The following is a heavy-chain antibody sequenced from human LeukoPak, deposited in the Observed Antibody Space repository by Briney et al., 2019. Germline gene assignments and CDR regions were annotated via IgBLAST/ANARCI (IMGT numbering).Heavy chain of an antibody. D-gene: IGHD3-22*01. CDR1: GFTFSSYA. Sequence: PGGSLRLSCAASGFTFSSYAMSWVRQAPGKGLEWVSAISGSGGSTYYADSVKGRFTISRDNSKNTLYLQMNSLRAEDTAVYYCAKDVELGYYDSSNYLGAFDIWGQGTMVTVSS. CDR2: ISGSGGST. J-gene: IGHJ3*02. V-gene: IGHV3-23*01. CDR3: AKDVELGYYDSSNYLGAFDI.